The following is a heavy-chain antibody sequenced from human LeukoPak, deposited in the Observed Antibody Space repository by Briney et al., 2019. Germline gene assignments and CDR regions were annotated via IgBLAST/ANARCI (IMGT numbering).Heavy chain of an antibody. CDR2: INPRGST. D-gene: IGHD5-24*01. J-gene: IGHJ4*02. CDR3: ARRRLGYYFDY. CDR1: GGSFSGYY. Sequence: SETLSLSXGVHGGSFSGYYWSLIRQPPGKGPEWIGEINPRGSTNYKPSLKSRVTLSADTSKNQFSLTLNSVTAADTAVYYCARRRLGYYFDYWGQGTLVTVSS. V-gene: IGHV4-34*01.